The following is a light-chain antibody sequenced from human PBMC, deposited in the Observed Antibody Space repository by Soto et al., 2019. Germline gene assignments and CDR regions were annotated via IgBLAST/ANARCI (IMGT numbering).Light chain of an antibody. CDR3: QQRYDLPRT. CDR2: DVS. J-gene: IGKJ2*01. CDR1: QSVSKY. V-gene: IGKV1-39*01. Sequence: DIQLTQSPSSLSASVGDTVTISRPTNQSVSKYMNWYQQKYGTAPKPLIYDVSSLQSGIPSRFSGSGPAKDFTHTSSSLQPEDFATYYYQQRYDLPRTLGQGTRLDI.